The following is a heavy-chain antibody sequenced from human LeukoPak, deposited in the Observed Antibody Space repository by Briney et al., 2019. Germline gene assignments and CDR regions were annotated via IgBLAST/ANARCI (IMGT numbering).Heavy chain of an antibody. CDR3: ARENSTYLYYYGMDV. J-gene: IGHJ6*02. CDR1: GYTFTSYG. V-gene: IGHV1-18*01. CDR2: IRAYNGNT. Sequence: ASVKVSCKASGYTFTSYGISWVRQAPGQGLEWMGWIRAYNGNTNYAQKLQGRVTMTTDTSTSTAYMELRSLRSDDTAVYYCARENSTYLYYYGMDVWGQGTTVXVSS. D-gene: IGHD4-11*01.